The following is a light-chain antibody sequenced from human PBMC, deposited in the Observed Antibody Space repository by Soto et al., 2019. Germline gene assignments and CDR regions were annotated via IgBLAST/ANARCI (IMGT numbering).Light chain of an antibody. J-gene: IGLJ3*02. CDR1: SSDIGSYNY. V-gene: IGLV2-14*03. Sequence: QSALTQPASLSGSPGQSITISCTETSSDIGSYNYVSWYQQHPGKAPKLMIFDVSYRPSGISDRFSGSKSGNTASLTISGRQAEDEADYYCSSYGARSTLFGGWTKVTVL. CDR3: SSYGARSTL. CDR2: DVS.